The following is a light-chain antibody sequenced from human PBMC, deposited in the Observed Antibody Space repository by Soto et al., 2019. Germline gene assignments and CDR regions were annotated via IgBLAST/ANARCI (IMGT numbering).Light chain of an antibody. V-gene: IGKV1-5*03. CDR1: QSISSF. Sequence: DIQMRQSPSTLSASVGGRVTITCGARQSISSFLAWYQQKPGKAPKLLIYKASSLESGVPSRLRGSGYGTELTITISSMQPDDFEPYYCHPYHSYSLTFGGATKVDIK. CDR3: HPYHSYSLT. J-gene: IGKJ4*01. CDR2: KAS.